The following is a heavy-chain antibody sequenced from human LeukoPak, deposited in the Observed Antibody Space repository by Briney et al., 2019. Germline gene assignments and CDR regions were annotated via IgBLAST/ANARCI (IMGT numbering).Heavy chain of an antibody. Sequence: GGSLRLSCAASGFTFSTYAMNWVRQAPGKGLEWVSTLSGSGTTTFYADSVKGRFTISRDNSKNTLYLQMNSLRAEDTAVYYCAKHGRLTDHYYYYMDVWGKGTTVTVSS. CDR3: AKHGRLTDHYYYYMDV. J-gene: IGHJ6*03. CDR2: LSGSGTTT. CDR1: GFTFSTYA. D-gene: IGHD4/OR15-4a*01. V-gene: IGHV3-23*01.